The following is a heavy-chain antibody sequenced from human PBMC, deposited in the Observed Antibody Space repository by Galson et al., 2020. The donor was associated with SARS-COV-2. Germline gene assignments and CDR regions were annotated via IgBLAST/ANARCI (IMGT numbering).Heavy chain of an antibody. Sequence: LSLTCAVSGGSISSGGYSWSWIRQPPGKGLEWIGYFYYSGSTYYNPSLKSRVTTSVDTSKNQFSLKLSSVTAADTAGYYCARSLYKYYYDSSGSKDAFDSWGQGTMVTVSS. V-gene: IGHV4-30-4*07. J-gene: IGHJ3*02. CDR2: FYYSGST. CDR3: ARSLYKYYYDSSGSKDAFDS. D-gene: IGHD3-22*01. CDR1: GGSISSGGYS.